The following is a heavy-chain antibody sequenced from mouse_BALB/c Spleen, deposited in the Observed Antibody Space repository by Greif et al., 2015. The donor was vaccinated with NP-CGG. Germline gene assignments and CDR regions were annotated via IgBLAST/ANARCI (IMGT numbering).Heavy chain of an antibody. J-gene: IGHJ4*01. V-gene: IGHV5-9-2*01. Sequence: EVKLMESGGGLVKPGGSLKLSCAASGFTFNSYGMSWVRQTPEKRLEWVATISGGGSYTYYTDSVKGRFTLSSDNAKNNLDLQMSSLRSEDTALYYCARHESTRAMDFWGKGTSVTGSS. D-gene: IGHD2-14*01. CDR2: ISGGGSYT. CDR1: GFTFNSYG. CDR3: ARHESTRAMDF.